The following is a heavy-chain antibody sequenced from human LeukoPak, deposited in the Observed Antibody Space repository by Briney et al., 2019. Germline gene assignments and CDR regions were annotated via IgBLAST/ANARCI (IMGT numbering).Heavy chain of an antibody. J-gene: IGHJ5*01. CDR2: VYYGRTT. Sequence: SETLSLTCTVSAASFISSSHHWGWIRQSPRKGLEWIGTVYYGRTTYYNPSLDGRVTISLDTSANHFSLQLNSVTAADTAVYYCVRHDGRGGATMGAFDSWGQGSLVTVSS. CDR1: AASFISSSHH. V-gene: IGHV4-39*01. CDR3: VRHDGRGGATMGAFDS. D-gene: IGHD5-12*01.